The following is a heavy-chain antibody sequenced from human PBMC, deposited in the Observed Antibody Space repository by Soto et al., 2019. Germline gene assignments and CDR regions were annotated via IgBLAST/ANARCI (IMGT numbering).Heavy chain of an antibody. J-gene: IGHJ6*02. CDR2: IYYSGST. CDR3: ARGGGSYYDYGMDV. D-gene: IGHD1-26*01. CDR1: GGSISSSSYY. V-gene: IGHV4-39*07. Sequence: SETLSLTCTVSGGSISSSSYYWGWIRQPPGKGLEWIGYIYYSGSTNYNPSLKSRVTISVDTSKNQFSLRLSSVTAADTAVYYCARGGGSYYDYGMDVWGQGTTVTVSS.